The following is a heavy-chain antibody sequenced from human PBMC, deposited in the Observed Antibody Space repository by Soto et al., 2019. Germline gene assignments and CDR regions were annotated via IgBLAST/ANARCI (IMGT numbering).Heavy chain of an antibody. V-gene: IGHV4-39*02. CDR1: GGSISNGPYY. Sequence: QLQLQESGPRLVKPSETLSLTCTVCGGSISNGPYYWGWIRQAPGKGLEWIGTVHHSGDTYYSPALQSRLTISAHQSTNQFSLRFTSVTAADTVVYFCARDFDYPNAFDVWGQGTLVTVSS. CDR3: ARDFDYPNAFDV. D-gene: IGHD3-16*01. CDR2: VHHSGDT. J-gene: IGHJ3*01.